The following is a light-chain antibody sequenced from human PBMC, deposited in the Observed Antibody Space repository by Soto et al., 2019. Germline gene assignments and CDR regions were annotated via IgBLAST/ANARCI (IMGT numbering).Light chain of an antibody. CDR1: QSISSW. J-gene: IGKJ1*01. V-gene: IGKV1-5*03. CDR2: KAS. CDR3: QQYDSYSWT. Sequence: DIQMTQSPSTLSASVGDRVTITCRASQSISSWLAWYQQKPGKAPKLLIYKASNLESGVPSRFSGSGSGTEFTLTISSLQADDFATYYCQQYDSYSWTFGQGTKV.